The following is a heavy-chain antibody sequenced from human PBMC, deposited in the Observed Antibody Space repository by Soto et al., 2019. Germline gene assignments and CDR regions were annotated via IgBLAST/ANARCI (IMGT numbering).Heavy chain of an antibody. D-gene: IGHD6-6*01. CDR2: ISSDGSYK. Sequence: QVQLVESGGGVVQPGRSLRLSCAASEFTFSRYGMHWVRQAPGKGLEWLAVISSDGSYKYYADSVKGRFTVSRDNSKNTLYLQMSGLRAGDTAVYYCAKGRSSSVDYFSYYGMDVWGQGTPVTVSS. CDR1: EFTFSRYG. CDR3: AKGRSSSVDYFSYYGMDV. J-gene: IGHJ6*02. V-gene: IGHV3-30*18.